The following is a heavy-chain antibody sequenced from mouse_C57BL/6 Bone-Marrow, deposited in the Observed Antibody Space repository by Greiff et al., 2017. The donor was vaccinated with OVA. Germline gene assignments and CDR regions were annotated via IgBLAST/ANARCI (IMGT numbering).Heavy chain of an antibody. Sequence: VQLQQSGAELVRPGASVKLSCTASGFNIKDDYMHWVKQRPEQGLEWIGWIDPENGDTEYASKFQGKATITADTSSNTAYLQLSSLTSEDTAVYYCTTGRRYGFDDWGQGTTLTVSS. CDR1: GFNIKDDY. J-gene: IGHJ2*01. D-gene: IGHD1-1*01. CDR2: IDPENGDT. V-gene: IGHV14-4*01. CDR3: TTGRRYGFDD.